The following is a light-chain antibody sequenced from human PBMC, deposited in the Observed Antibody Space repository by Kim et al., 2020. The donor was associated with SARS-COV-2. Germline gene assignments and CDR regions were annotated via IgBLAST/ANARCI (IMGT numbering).Light chain of an antibody. CDR1: QTITSF. V-gene: IGKV1-39*01. CDR3: QQSYTLPRT. CDR2: GAS. Sequence: ASVGDSVTLTGRTSQTITSFLHWYQQKPGKAPRLLIFGASRLQSGTPLRFSGGVSGTEYTLTITSLQPEDFATYYCQQSYTLPRTFGQGTKVDIK. J-gene: IGKJ1*01.